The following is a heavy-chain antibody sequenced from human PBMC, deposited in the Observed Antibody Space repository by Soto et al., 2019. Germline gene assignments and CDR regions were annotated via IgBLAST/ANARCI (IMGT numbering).Heavy chain of an antibody. D-gene: IGHD3-22*01. CDR2: IIPIFGTA. J-gene: IGHJ4*02. Sequence: QVQLVQSGAEVKKPGSSMKVSCKASGGTFSSYAISWVRQAPGQGLEWMGGIIPIFGTANYAQKFQGRVTITADESTSTAYMGLSSLRSEDTAVFYCARALTYYDTSSYYSPYYFDYWGQGTLVTVSS. CDR1: GGTFSSYA. CDR3: ARALTYYDTSSYYSPYYFDY. V-gene: IGHV1-69*12.